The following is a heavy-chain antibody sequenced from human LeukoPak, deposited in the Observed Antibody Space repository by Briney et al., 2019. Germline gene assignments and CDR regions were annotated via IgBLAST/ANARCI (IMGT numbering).Heavy chain of an antibody. CDR1: GFPFSNFA. CDR3: AKRGHCSATCTYDY. V-gene: IGHV3-23*01. J-gene: IGHJ4*02. D-gene: IGHD2-15*01. CDR2: VNGDGVNT. Sequence: HPGGSLRLFCAASGFPFSNFAIHWVRQAPGKGLEWVSIVNGDGVNTYYADSVKGRFTISRDNSKNTVYLQMNSLRAEDTAVYYCAKRGHCSATCTYDYWGQGTLVTVSS.